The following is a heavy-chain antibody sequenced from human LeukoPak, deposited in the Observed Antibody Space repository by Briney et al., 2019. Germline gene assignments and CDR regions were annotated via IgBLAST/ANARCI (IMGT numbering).Heavy chain of an antibody. CDR3: PTRSAWTGVDY. Sequence: GGSLRLSCAASGFTVSSNYMNWVRQAPGKGLEWVSILYSGGDTYYAGSVKGRFTISRDNSKNTLYHQMNSLRAEDTAMYYCPTRSAWTGVDYWGQGTLVTVSS. V-gene: IGHV3-53*01. J-gene: IGHJ4*02. CDR2: LYSGGDT. D-gene: IGHD3-3*01. CDR1: GFTVSSNY.